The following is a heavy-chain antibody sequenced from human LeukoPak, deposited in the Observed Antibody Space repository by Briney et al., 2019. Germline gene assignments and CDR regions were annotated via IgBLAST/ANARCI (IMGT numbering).Heavy chain of an antibody. D-gene: IGHD2-2*01. V-gene: IGHV1-46*01. CDR3: ASNLGYCSSTSCEDYYYYMDV. J-gene: IGHJ6*03. Sequence: ASVKVSCKASGYTFISYYMHWVRQAPGQGLEWMGIINPGGGSTSYAQKFQGRVTMTRDMSTSTAYMELSSLRSEDTAVYYCASNLGYCSSTSCEDYYYYMDVWGKGTTVTVSS. CDR1: GYTFISYY. CDR2: INPGGGST.